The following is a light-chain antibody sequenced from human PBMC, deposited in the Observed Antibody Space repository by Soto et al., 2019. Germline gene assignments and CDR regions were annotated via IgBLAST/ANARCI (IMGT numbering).Light chain of an antibody. Sequence: EIVMTQSPATLSVSPGERATLSCRASQSVNSILAWYQQKPGQAPRLLIYGAFTRATGVPARFSGSGSGTEYTLPISTLQSEDFAVYYCQQFNSCPPLLGRGTKREIK. J-gene: IGKJ2*01. CDR3: QQFNSCPPL. CDR1: QSVNSI. CDR2: GAF. V-gene: IGKV3-15*01.